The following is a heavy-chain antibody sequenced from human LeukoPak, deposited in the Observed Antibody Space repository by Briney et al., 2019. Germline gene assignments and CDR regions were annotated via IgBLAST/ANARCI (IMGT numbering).Heavy chain of an antibody. J-gene: IGHJ4*02. CDR3: ASTKPSDWAIFGVVTGYFDY. CDR2: MNPNSGNT. CDR1: GYTFTGYY. Sequence: ASVKVSCKASGYTFTGYYMHWVRQATGQGLEWMGWMNPNSGNTGYAQKFQGRVTMTRNTSISTAYMELSSLRSEDTAVYYCASTKPSDWAIFGVVTGYFDYWGQGTLVTVSS. D-gene: IGHD3-3*01. V-gene: IGHV1-8*02.